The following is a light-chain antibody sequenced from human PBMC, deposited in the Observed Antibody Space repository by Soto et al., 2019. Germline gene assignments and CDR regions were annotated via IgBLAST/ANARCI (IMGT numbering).Light chain of an antibody. V-gene: IGKV3-11*01. CDR1: QSVSSY. J-gene: IGKJ4*01. CDR3: QQRSNLVT. Sequence: EIVLTQSPVTLSLSPGERATLSCRASQSVSSYLAWYQQKPGQAPRLLIYGASSRATGIPDRFSGSGSGTDFTLTISSLEPEDFAIYYCQQRSNLVTFGGGTKVDI. CDR2: GAS.